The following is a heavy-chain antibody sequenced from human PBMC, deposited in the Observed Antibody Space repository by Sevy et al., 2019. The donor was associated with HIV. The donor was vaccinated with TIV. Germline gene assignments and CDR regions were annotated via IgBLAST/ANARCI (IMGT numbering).Heavy chain of an antibody. CDR3: AKVRFRYSNNWYAETFS. J-gene: IGHJ5*02. CDR1: GFTFSSYA. D-gene: IGHD6-13*01. Sequence: GGSLRLSCAASGFTFSSYAMSWVRQPPGKGLEWVSAISGSGYNKYYDDSVKGRFTISRDNSKNTLYLQMNSLRDENTGIYYCAKVRFRYSNNWYAETFSWGPGTLVTVSS. V-gene: IGHV3-23*01. CDR2: ISGSGYNK.